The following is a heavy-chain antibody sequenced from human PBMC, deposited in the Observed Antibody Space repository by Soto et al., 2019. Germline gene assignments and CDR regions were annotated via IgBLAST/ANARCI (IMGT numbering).Heavy chain of an antibody. D-gene: IGHD1-1*01. CDR3: ARHCTGSSCYGLFF. V-gene: IGHV4-39*01. CDR2: AYYSGNT. CDR1: GDSISSSDYY. Sequence: QLQESGPGLVKPSETLSLTCRVSGDSISSSDYYWGWIRQSPGAGLEWIGRAYYSGNTYYNPSLRGRVTISVDTSKNSFSVKLRSVTASDTAVYYCARHCTGSSCYGLFFWGQGALVTVSS. J-gene: IGHJ4*02.